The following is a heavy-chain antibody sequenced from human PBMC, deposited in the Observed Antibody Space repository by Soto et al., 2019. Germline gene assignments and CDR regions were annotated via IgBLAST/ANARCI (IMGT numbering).Heavy chain of an antibody. CDR3: VKASILTLTTSIRIDT. D-gene: IGHD1-1*01. CDR2: ISSNGGST. CDR1: GFTFSTYA. J-gene: IGHJ4*02. Sequence: GGSLRLSCSTSGFTFSTYAIHGVRQATGKGLEYVSGISSNGGSTFYADSVKDRFTISRDNSKNTLYLQMSSLRAEDTAVYYCVKASILTLTTSIRIDTWGQGALLTISS. V-gene: IGHV3-64D*08.